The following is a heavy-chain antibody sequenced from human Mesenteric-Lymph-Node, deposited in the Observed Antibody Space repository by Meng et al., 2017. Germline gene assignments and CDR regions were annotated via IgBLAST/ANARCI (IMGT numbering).Heavy chain of an antibody. Sequence: ASVKVSCKASGYTFTGYYMHWVRQAPGQGLEWMGWINPSGGSTSYAQKFQGRVTMTRDTSISTAYMELSRLRSDDTAVYYCARSVAAGYSYGSEIDYWGQGTLVTVSS. CDR1: GYTFTGYY. D-gene: IGHD5-18*01. J-gene: IGHJ4*02. CDR3: ARSVAAGYSYGSEIDY. V-gene: IGHV1-2*02. CDR2: INPSGGST.